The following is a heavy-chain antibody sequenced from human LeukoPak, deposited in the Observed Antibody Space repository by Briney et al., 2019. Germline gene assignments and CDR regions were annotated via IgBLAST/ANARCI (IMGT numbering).Heavy chain of an antibody. J-gene: IGHJ4*02. V-gene: IGHV1-2*02. CDR1: GYTFTGYY. D-gene: IGHD3-3*01. CDR3: ARVELHYDFWSGPGKYYFDY. Sequence: ASVKVSCKASGYTFTGYYIHWVRQAPGQGLEWMGWINPNSGGTNYAQKFQGRVTMTRDTSISTAYMELSRLRSDDTAVYYCARVELHYDFWSGPGKYYFDYWGQGTLVTVSS. CDR2: INPNSGGT.